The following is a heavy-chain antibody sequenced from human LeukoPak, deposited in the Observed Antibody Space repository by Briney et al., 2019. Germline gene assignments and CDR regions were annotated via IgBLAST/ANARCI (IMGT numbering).Heavy chain of an antibody. CDR1: GGSISSYY. CDR2: IYYSGST. J-gene: IGHJ4*02. V-gene: IGHV4-59*01. D-gene: IGHD2-2*02. Sequence: PSETLSLTCTVSGGSISSYYWSWIRQPPGKGLEWIGYIYYSGSTNYNPSLKSRVTISVDTSKNQFSLKLSSVTAADTAVYYCARGFYCSSTSCYRYDYWGQGTLVTVSS. CDR3: ARGFYCSSTSCYRYDY.